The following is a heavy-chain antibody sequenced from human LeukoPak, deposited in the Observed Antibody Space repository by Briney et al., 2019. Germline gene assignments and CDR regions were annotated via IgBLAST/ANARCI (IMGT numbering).Heavy chain of an antibody. CDR1: GFTFSSYW. CDR3: ARGVLLRYFDWPELYFDY. D-gene: IGHD3-9*01. J-gene: IGHJ4*02. CDR2: IKQDGSEK. Sequence: GGSLRLSCAASGFTFSSYWMSWVRQAPGKGLEWVANIKQDGSEKYYVDSVKGRFTISRGNAKNSLYLQMNSLRAEDTAVYYCARGVLLRYFDWPELYFDYWGQGTLVTVSS. V-gene: IGHV3-7*01.